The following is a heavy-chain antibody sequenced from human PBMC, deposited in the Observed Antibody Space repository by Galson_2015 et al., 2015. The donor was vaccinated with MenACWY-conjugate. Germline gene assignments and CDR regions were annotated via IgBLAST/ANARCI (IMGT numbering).Heavy chain of an antibody. V-gene: IGHV1-2*04. Sequence: SVKVSCKASGYTFTGHFMHWVRQAPGQGLEWMGWINPNTGGTNYAQKFQGWITMTRDTSISTAYMELSRLRSDDTAVYYCARGGYNLNYPFDHWGQGTPVTVSS. CDR3: ARGGYNLNYPFDH. D-gene: IGHD1-7*01. J-gene: IGHJ4*02. CDR2: INPNTGGT. CDR1: GYTFTGHF.